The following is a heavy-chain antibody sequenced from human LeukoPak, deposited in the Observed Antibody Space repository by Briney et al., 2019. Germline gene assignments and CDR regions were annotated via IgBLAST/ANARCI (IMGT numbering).Heavy chain of an antibody. CDR2: IKQDGSEK. CDR1: GFDLSSCW. Sequence: GGSLRLACAALGFDLSSCWMSWFRQAPGKGLEWVANIKQDGSEKYYVDSVKGRFTISRDNAKNSLYLQMNSLRAEDTAVYYCARDDKYLGMDVWGKGTTVTVSS. V-gene: IGHV3-7*03. J-gene: IGHJ6*04. CDR3: ARDDKYLGMDV. D-gene: IGHD3-22*01.